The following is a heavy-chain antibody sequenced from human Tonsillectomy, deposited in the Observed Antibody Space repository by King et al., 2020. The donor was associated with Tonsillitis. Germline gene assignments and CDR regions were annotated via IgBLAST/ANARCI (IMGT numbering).Heavy chain of an antibody. CDR3: ARAPPAAPRSYYYYGLDV. J-gene: IGHJ6*02. V-gene: IGHV3-33*01. D-gene: IGHD2-2*01. CDR1: GFTFSTYG. Sequence: QLVESGGNVVQPGRSLRLSCAASGFTFSTYGMHWVRQAPGKGLEWVAVIWDDGSNKYYGDSVKGRFTISRDSSKNTLYMQMTSLRAEDTAVFYCARAPPAAPRSYYYYGLDVWGQGTTVTVSS. CDR2: IWDDGSNK.